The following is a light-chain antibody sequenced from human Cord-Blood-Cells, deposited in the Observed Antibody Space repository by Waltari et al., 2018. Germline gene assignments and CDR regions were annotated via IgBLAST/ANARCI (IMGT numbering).Light chain of an antibody. V-gene: IGLV2-14*01. CDR2: EVS. J-gene: IGLJ2*01. CDR1: TSYVGGYNY. Sequence: QSALTQPASASGSPGQSRTISCTGTTSYVGGYNYGTWYQQHPGNAPKLMIYEVSNRPSGVSNRFSGSKSGNTASLTISGLQAEDEADYYCSSYTSSSTVVFGGGTKLTVL. CDR3: SSYTSSSTVV.